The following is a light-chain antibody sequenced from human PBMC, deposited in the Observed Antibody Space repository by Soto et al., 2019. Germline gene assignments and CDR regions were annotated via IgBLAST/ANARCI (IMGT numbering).Light chain of an antibody. CDR3: QQYAASPIT. Sequence: EIVLTQSPGTLSLSPGERATLSCRASQSVGRDYLAWFQQKPGQAPRPLIYDASSRATGIPDRFSGSGSGTDFTLTISRLETEDFAVYYCQQYAASPITFGQGTRLEIK. J-gene: IGKJ5*01. CDR2: DAS. CDR1: QSVGRDY. V-gene: IGKV3-20*01.